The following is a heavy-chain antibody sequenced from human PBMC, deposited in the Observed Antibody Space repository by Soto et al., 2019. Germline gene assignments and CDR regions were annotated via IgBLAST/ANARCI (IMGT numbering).Heavy chain of an antibody. V-gene: IGHV4-39*01. J-gene: IGHJ6*02. CDR1: GGTISSSSYY. CDR3: TRPFGTTTFYFAMDV. Sequence: SETLSLTCTVSGGTISSSSYYWGWIRQPPGKGLEWIGGIHYSGTTYYNPSFKSRVTTSLDTSKNQFSLKLNSVTAADTAVYYCTRPFGTTTFYFAMDVWGQGTTVTVSS. CDR2: IHYSGTT. D-gene: IGHD1-7*01.